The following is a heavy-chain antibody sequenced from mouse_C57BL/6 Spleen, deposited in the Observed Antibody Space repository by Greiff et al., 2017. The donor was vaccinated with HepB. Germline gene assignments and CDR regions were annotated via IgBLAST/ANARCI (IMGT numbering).Heavy chain of an antibody. J-gene: IGHJ3*01. Sequence: VQLQQPGAELVRPGSSVKLSCKASGYTFTSYWMDWVKQRPGQGLEWIGNIYPSDSETHYNQKFKDKATLTVDKSSSTAYMQLSSLTSEDSAVYYCARAYDGYPSWFAYWGQGTLVTVSA. CDR3: ARAYDGYPSWFAY. V-gene: IGHV1-61*01. CDR2: IYPSDSET. CDR1: GYTFTSYW. D-gene: IGHD2-3*01.